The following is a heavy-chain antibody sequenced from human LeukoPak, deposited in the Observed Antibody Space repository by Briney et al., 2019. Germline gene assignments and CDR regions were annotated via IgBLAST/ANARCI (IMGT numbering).Heavy chain of an antibody. V-gene: IGHV3-23*01. CDR1: GFTFSNYA. CDR3: ARDGPAVIFFGYFEY. Sequence: PGGSLRLSCAASGFTFSNYAMSWVRQAPGKGLEWVSGIGVSGGTTYYADSVKGRFTISRDNSKSTLYLQMRSLKGEDTAVYYCARDGPAVIFFGYFEYWGQGTLVTVS. D-gene: IGHD2-21*01. CDR2: IGVSGGTT. J-gene: IGHJ4*02.